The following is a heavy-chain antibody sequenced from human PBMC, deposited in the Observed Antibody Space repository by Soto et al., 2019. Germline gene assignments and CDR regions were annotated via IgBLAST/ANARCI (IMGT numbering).Heavy chain of an antibody. D-gene: IGHD2-8*01. CDR3: ARQYCTSPFCSTKVGWFDS. CDR2: IYPSDSTT. Sequence: EVQLVQSGAELKQPGESLKISCATSGYSFIDYWIGWVRQVPGEGLEWMGIIYPSDSTTKYSPSFQGQARISDDKSISTAYLEWSRLEASDTAMYYCARQYCTSPFCSTKVGWFDSWGQGTLVTVSS. J-gene: IGHJ5*01. V-gene: IGHV5-51*01. CDR1: GYSFIDYW.